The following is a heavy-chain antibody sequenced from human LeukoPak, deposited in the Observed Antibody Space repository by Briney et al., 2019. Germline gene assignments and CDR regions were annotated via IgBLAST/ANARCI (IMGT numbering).Heavy chain of an antibody. J-gene: IGHJ4*02. CDR1: GYTFTSYY. CDR2: INPSGGST. Sequence: ASVTVSCKASGYTFTSYYMHWVRQAPGQGLEWMGIINPSGGSTSYAQKFQGRVTMTRDMSTSTVYMELSSLRSEDTAVYYCATGYTYDYSLYWGQGTLVTVSS. D-gene: IGHD5-18*01. V-gene: IGHV1-46*01. CDR3: ATGYTYDYSLY.